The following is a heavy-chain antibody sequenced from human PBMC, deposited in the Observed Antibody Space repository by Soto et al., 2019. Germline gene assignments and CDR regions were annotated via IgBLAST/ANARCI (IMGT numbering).Heavy chain of an antibody. CDR3: AKSGSSGWYGWFDP. Sequence: SGPTLVNPTQTLTLTCIFSGFSLRTSGVGVGWIRQPPGKALEWLGFIYWNDDKRYSPSLKSRLTITKDTSRNQVVLTMANMDPVDTATYYCAKSGSSGWYGWFDPWGQGTLVTVSS. D-gene: IGHD6-19*01. CDR1: GFSLRTSGVG. CDR2: IYWNDDK. J-gene: IGHJ5*02. V-gene: IGHV2-5*01.